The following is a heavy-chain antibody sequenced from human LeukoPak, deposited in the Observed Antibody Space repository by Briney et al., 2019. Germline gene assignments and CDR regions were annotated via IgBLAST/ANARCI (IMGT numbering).Heavy chain of an antibody. CDR1: GFTFSSYS. V-gene: IGHV3-21*01. J-gene: IGHJ4*02. CDR2: ISSSSSYI. CDR3: ARDMSYYYDSSGYYYGDFDY. D-gene: IGHD3-22*01. Sequence: GGSLRLSCAASGFTFSSYSMNWDRQAPGKGLEWVSSISSSSSYIYYADSVKGRFTISRDNAKNSLYLQMNSLRAEDTAVYYCARDMSYYYDSSGYYYGDFDYWGQGTLVTVSS.